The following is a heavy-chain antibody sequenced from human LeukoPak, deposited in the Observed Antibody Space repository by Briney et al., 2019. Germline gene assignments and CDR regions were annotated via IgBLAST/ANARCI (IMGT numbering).Heavy chain of an antibody. V-gene: IGHV4-59*01. CDR3: ARDSGSYRDWLDP. CDR1: GGSISSYY. CDR2: IYYSGST. J-gene: IGHJ5*02. D-gene: IGHD1-26*01. Sequence: SETLPLTCTVSGGSISSYYWSWIRQPPGKGLEWIGYIYYSGSTNYNPSLKSRVTISVDTSKNQFSLKLSSVTAADTAVYYCARDSGSYRDWLDPWGQGTLVTVSS.